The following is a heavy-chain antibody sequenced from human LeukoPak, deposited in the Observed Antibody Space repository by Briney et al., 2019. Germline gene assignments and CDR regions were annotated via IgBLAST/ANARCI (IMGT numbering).Heavy chain of an antibody. V-gene: IGHV4-30-2*01. CDR2: IYHSGST. CDR3: ARENSHDYGSGSYNDAFDI. Sequence: SETLSLTCTVSGGSISSGGYYWSWIRQPPGKGLEWIGYIYHSGSTYYNPSLKSRVTISVDRSRNQFSLKLSSVTAADTAVYYCARENSHDYGSGSYNDAFDIWGHGTMVTVSS. CDR1: GGSISSGGYY. J-gene: IGHJ3*02. D-gene: IGHD3-10*01.